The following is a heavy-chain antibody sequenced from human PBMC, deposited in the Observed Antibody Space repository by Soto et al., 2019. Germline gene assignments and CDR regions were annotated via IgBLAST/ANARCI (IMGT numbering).Heavy chain of an antibody. J-gene: IGHJ4*02. Sequence: GGSLRLACAASGFTFCSYLMHWVRQAPGKGLVWVSRINSDGSSTSYADSVKGRFTISRDNAKNTLYLQMNSLRAEDTAVYYCARVPAPRWLQFGDYWGQGTLVTVSS. CDR3: ARVPAPRWLQFGDY. D-gene: IGHD5-12*01. CDR2: INSDGSST. V-gene: IGHV3-74*01. CDR1: GFTFCSYL.